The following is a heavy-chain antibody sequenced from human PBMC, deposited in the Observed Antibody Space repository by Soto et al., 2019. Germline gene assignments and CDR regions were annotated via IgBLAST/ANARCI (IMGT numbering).Heavy chain of an antibody. CDR2: INHSGST. CDR3: ARGLVGRYYDSSGYYYPYYYVMDV. Sequence: NPSETLSLTCAVYGGSFSGYYWSWIRQPPGKGLEWIGEINHSGSTNYNPSLKSRVTISVDTSKNQFSLKLSSVTAADTAVYYCARGLVGRYYDSSGYYYPYYYVMDVRGQGTTVTVSS. CDR1: GGSFSGYY. V-gene: IGHV4-34*01. J-gene: IGHJ6*02. D-gene: IGHD3-22*01.